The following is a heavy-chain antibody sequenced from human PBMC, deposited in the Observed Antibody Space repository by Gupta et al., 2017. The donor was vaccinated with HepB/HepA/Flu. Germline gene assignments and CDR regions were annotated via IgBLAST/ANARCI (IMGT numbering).Heavy chain of an antibody. Sequence: QVQLQESGPGLVKPSETLSLTCTVSGGSISSYYWSWIRQPPGKGLEWIGYIYYSGSTNYNPSLKSRVTISVDTSKNQFSLKLSSVTAADTAVYYCARANYDILTGYPRGYYGMDVWGQGTTVTVSS. D-gene: IGHD3-9*01. J-gene: IGHJ6*02. CDR3: ARANYDILTGYPRGYYGMDV. V-gene: IGHV4-59*01. CDR1: GGSISSYY. CDR2: IYYSGST.